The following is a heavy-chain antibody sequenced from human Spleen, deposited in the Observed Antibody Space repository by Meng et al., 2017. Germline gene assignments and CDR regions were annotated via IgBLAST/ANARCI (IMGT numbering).Heavy chain of an antibody. CDR1: GFTFGDYT. CDR2: IRRTGYGGTT. V-gene: IGHV3-49*03. Sequence: GGSLRLSCTTSGFTFGDYTMSWFRQAPGKGLEWVGFIRRTGYGGTTEYAASVKGRFTISRDDSKSIAYLQMNSLKTEDTAVYFCTRDLFSGGNCWHFWGQGTLVTVSS. J-gene: IGHJ4*02. D-gene: IGHD2-15*01. CDR3: TRDLFSGGNCWHF.